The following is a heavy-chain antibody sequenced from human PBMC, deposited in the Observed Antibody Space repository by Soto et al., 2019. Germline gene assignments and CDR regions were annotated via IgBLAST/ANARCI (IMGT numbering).Heavy chain of an antibody. J-gene: IGHJ4*02. CDR1: GGSISSNY. Sequence: QVQLQESGPGLVKPSETLSLTCTVSGGSISSNYWSWIRQPAGKGLEWIGRIYPSGITNSSPSLNSRVTMSVDTSKNQFSLKLSSVTAADTAVYYCARDRDELLGKFDSWGQGTLVTVSS. D-gene: IGHD1-26*01. CDR2: IYPSGIT. V-gene: IGHV4-4*07. CDR3: ARDRDELLGKFDS.